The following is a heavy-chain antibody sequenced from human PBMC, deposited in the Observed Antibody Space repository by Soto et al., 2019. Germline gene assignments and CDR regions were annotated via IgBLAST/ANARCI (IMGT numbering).Heavy chain of an antibody. CDR1: GFTFSSYD. J-gene: IGHJ4*02. CDR2: IGTAGDT. D-gene: IGHD2-2*02. CDR3: ARVGNRYCSSTSCYSGIDY. Sequence: PGGSLRLSCAASGFTFSSYDMHWVRQATGKGLEWVSVIGTAGDTYYSGSVKGRFTISRENAKNSLYLQMNSLRAEDTAVYYCARVGNRYCSSTSCYSGIDYWGQGALVTVSS. V-gene: IGHV3-13*01.